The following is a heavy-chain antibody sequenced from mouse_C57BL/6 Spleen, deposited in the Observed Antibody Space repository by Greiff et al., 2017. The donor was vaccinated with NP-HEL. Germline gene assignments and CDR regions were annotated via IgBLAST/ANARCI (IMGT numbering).Heavy chain of an antibody. J-gene: IGHJ4*01. CDR2: IDPANGNT. CDR1: GFNIKNTY. CDR3: ASGRREYYYAMDY. Sequence: VQLKQSVAELVRPGASVKLSCTASGFNIKNTYMHWVKQRPEQGLEWIGRIDPANGNTKYAPKFQDKATITADTSSNTAYLQLSSLTSEDTAIYYCASGRREYYYAMDYWGQGTSVTVSS. D-gene: IGHD3-1*01. V-gene: IGHV14-3*01.